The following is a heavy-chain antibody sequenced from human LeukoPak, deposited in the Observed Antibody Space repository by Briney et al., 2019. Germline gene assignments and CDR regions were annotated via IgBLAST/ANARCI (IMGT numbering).Heavy chain of an antibody. CDR2: IRYDGSNK. CDR1: GFTFSSYG. V-gene: IGHV3-30*02. CDR3: AKDYRYYGSGSHMDV. Sequence: GGSLRLSCAAAGFTFSSYGMHWVRQAPGKGLEWVAFIRYDGSNKYYADSVKGRFTISRDNSKNTLYLQMNSLRAEDTAVYYCAKDYRYYGSGSHMDVWGKGTTVTISS. J-gene: IGHJ6*03. D-gene: IGHD3-10*01.